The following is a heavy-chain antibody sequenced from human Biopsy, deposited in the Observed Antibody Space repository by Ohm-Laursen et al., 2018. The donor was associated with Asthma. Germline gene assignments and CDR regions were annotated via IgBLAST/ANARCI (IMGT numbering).Heavy chain of an antibody. D-gene: IGHD3-3*01. CDR3: ARDMGDFWRNNWFDP. CDR2: IYYNGRT. V-gene: IGHV4-39*02. J-gene: IGHJ5*02. Sequence: SETLSLTCTVSGGSISSSSYYWGWIRQPPGKGLEWIGSIYYNGRTYYNPSLKSRVTISVATSKKQLSLQLISVTAADTAVYYCARDMGDFWRNNWFDPWGQGTLVTVSS. CDR1: GGSISSSSYY.